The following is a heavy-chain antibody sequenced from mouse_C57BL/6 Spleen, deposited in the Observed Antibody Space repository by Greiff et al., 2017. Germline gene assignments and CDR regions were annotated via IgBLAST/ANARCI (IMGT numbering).Heavy chain of an antibody. CDR3: ARGITTVVATDYAIDY. CDR2: IDPSDSYT. Sequence: QVQLQQPGAELVMPGASVKLSCKASGYTFTSYWMHWVKQRPGQGLEWIGEIDPSDSYTNYHQKFKGKFTLTVDKSSRTAYMQLSSLTSEDSAVYYCARGITTVVATDYAIDYWGQGTSVTVSS. V-gene: IGHV1-69*01. D-gene: IGHD1-1*01. J-gene: IGHJ4*01. CDR1: GYTFTSYW.